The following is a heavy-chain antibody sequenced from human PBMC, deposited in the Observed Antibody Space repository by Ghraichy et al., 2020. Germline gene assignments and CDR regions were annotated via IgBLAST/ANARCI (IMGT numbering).Heavy chain of an antibody. Sequence: GGSLRLSCAASGFTFSSYSMNWVRQAPGKGLEWVSSISSSSSYIYYADSVKGRFTISRDNAKNSLYLQMNSLRAEDTAVYYCARNPGSGYYPDAFDIWGQGTMVTVSS. J-gene: IGHJ3*02. CDR3: ARNPGSGYYPDAFDI. CDR1: GFTFSSYS. V-gene: IGHV3-21*01. D-gene: IGHD3-22*01. CDR2: ISSSSSYI.